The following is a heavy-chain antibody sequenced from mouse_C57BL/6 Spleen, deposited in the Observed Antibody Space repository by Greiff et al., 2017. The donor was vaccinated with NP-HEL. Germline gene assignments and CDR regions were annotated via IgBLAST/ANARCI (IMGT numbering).Heavy chain of an antibody. Sequence: EVKLVESGGGLVKPGGSLKLSCAASGFTFSSYAMSWVRQTPEKRLEWVATISDGGSYTYYPDNVKGRFTISRDNAKNNLYLQMSHLKSEDTAMYYCAREGDGNYDYWGQGTTLTVSS. CDR3: AREGDGNYDY. D-gene: IGHD2-1*01. CDR1: GFTFSSYA. V-gene: IGHV5-4*01. J-gene: IGHJ2*01. CDR2: ISDGGSYT.